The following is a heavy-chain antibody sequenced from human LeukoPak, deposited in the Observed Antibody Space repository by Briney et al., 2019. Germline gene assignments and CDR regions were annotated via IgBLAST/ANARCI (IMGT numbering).Heavy chain of an antibody. CDR2: ICSNGVST. CDR1: GFTFSSYA. CDR3: VKDLRPWLQFYFDY. V-gene: IGHV3-64D*09. Sequence: PGGSLRLSCSASGFTFSSYAMYWVRQAPGKGLEFVSGICSNGVSTYYADSVKGRFTISRDNSKNTLHLQMSSLRAEDTAVYYCVKDLRPWLQFYFDYWGQGTLVTVSS. D-gene: IGHD5-12*01. J-gene: IGHJ4*02.